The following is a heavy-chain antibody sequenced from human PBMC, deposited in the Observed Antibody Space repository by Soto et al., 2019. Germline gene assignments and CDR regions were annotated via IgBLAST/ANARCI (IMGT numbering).Heavy chain of an antibody. CDR2: ISSSGSTI. CDR1: GFTFSDYY. D-gene: IGHD2-2*01. CDR3: ARDHSTPDYQLLWGTYYYYYMDV. J-gene: IGHJ6*03. V-gene: IGHV3-11*01. Sequence: GGSLRLSCAASGFTFSDYYMSWIRQAPGKGLEWVSYISSSGSTIYYADSVKGRFTISRDNAKNSLYLQMNSLRAEDTAVYYCARDHSTPDYQLLWGTYYYYYMDVWGKGTTVTVSS.